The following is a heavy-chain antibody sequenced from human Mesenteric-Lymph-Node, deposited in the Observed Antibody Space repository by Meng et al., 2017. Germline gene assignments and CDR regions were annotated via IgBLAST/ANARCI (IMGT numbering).Heavy chain of an antibody. CDR2: ISSNSANI. Sequence: GGSLRLSCAASGFTFSSYGMNWVRQAPGKGLEWVSSISSNSANIYYTDSVKGRFTISRDNAKNSLYLQMNSLRADDTAVYHCARGASGPPYYFDYWGQGTLVTVSS. CDR3: ARGASGPPYYFDY. V-gene: IGHV3-21*01. D-gene: IGHD3-16*01. J-gene: IGHJ4*02. CDR1: GFTFSSYG.